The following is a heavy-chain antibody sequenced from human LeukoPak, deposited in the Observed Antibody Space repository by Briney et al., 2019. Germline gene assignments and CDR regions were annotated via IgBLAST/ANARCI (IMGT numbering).Heavy chain of an antibody. D-gene: IGHD2-2*01. V-gene: IGHV4-4*02. J-gene: IGHJ2*01. Sequence: PSRTLSLTCAVSGGSISSSNWWGWVRQPPGKGLEWIGEIYHSGSTNYNPSLKSRVTISVDKSKNQFSLKLSSVTAADTAVYYCASGVVVPAADHWYFDLWGRGTLVTVSS. CDR2: IYHSGST. CDR1: GGSISSSNW. CDR3: ASGVVVPAADHWYFDL.